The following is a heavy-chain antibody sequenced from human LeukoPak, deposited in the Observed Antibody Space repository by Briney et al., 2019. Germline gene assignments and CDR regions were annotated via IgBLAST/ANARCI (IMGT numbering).Heavy chain of an antibody. J-gene: IGHJ4*02. V-gene: IGHV4-4*07. CDR1: GDSISSYY. Sequence: SETLSLTCTVSGDSISSYYWSWIRQPAGKGLEWIGHIYRSGSSYYNPSLKSRVTMSVDTSKNQFSLKLNSVTAADTAVHYCARILQVGAPVWGQGTLVTVSS. CDR2: IYRSGSS. D-gene: IGHD1-26*01. CDR3: ARILQVGAPV.